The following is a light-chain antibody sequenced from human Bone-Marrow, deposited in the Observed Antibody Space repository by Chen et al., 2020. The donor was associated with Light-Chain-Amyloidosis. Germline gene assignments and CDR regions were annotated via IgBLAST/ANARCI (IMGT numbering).Light chain of an antibody. J-gene: IGKJ4*01. Sequence: EIVLTQSPGTLSLSPGEGANLSCRASQTISSNYLTWYQQTFGQAPRLLIYGSSSRATGIPDGFTGSGSGTDFTLTINRLEPEDFAMYYCQQYGTSPLTFGGGTKVEIK. CDR1: QTISSNY. V-gene: IGKV3-20*01. CDR2: GSS. CDR3: QQYGTSPLT.